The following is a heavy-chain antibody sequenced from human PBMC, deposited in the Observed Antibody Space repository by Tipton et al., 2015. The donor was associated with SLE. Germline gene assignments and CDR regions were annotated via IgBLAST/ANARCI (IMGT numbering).Heavy chain of an antibody. Sequence: TLSLTCTVSGGSISSYYWSWIRQPPGKGLEWIGYIYYSGSTNYNPSLKSRVTISVDTSKNQFSLKLSSVTAADTAVYYCAREYFALGYFDYWGQGTLVTVSS. J-gene: IGHJ4*02. CDR3: AREYFALGYFDY. CDR1: GGSISSYY. V-gene: IGHV4-59*01. CDR2: IYYSGST. D-gene: IGHD3-9*01.